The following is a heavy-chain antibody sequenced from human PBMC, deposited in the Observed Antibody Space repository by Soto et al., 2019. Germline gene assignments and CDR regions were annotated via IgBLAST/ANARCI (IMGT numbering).Heavy chain of an antibody. CDR1: GGSISSYY. Sequence: SETLSLTCTVSGGSISSYYWSWIRQPPGKGLEWIGYIYYSGSTNYNPSLKSRVTISVDTSKNQFSLKLSSVTAADTAVYYCARDRTMVRGVPNNWFDPWGQGTLVTVSS. J-gene: IGHJ5*02. D-gene: IGHD3-10*01. CDR3: ARDRTMVRGVPNNWFDP. CDR2: IYYSGST. V-gene: IGHV4-59*01.